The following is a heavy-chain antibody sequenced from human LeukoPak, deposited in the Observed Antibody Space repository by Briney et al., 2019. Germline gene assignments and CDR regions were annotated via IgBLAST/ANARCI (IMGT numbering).Heavy chain of an antibody. CDR2: IIPIFGTA. J-gene: IGHJ4*02. V-gene: IGHV1-69*01. CDR1: GGTFSSYA. CDR3: ARVVLDHYYDSSGYLGTLDY. Sequence: SVKVSCKASGGTFSSYAISWVRQAPGQGLEWMGGIIPIFGTANYAQKFQGRVTITADESTSTAYMELRSLRSDDTAVYYCARVVLDHYYDSSGYLGTLDYWGQGTLVTVSS. D-gene: IGHD3-22*01.